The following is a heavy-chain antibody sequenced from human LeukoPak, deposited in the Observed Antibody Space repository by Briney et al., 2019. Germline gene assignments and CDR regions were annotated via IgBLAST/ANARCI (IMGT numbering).Heavy chain of an antibody. J-gene: IGHJ6*02. CDR2: ISYDGSNK. D-gene: IGHD1-26*01. CDR3: ARDSGRYPHYGMDV. V-gene: IGHV3-30-3*01. Sequence: PGGSLRLSCAASGFTFSSYAMHWVRQAPGKGLEWVAVISYDGSNKYYADSVKGRFTISRDNSKNTLYLQMNSLRAEDTAVYYCARDSGRYPHYGMDVWGQGATVTVSS. CDR1: GFTFSSYA.